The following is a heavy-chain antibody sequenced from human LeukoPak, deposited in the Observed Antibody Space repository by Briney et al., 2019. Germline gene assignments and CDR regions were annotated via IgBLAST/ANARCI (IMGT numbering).Heavy chain of an antibody. Sequence: SQTLSLTCAVSGGSISSGGYSWSWIRQPPGKGLEWIGSIYYSGSTYYNPSLKSRVTISVDTSKNQFSLKLSSVTAADTAVYYCAREFEGYYYGSGSYYSFDYWGQGTLVTVSS. CDR1: GGSISSGGYS. D-gene: IGHD3-10*01. J-gene: IGHJ4*02. CDR3: AREFEGYYYGSGSYYSFDY. CDR2: IYYSGST. V-gene: IGHV4-30-2*03.